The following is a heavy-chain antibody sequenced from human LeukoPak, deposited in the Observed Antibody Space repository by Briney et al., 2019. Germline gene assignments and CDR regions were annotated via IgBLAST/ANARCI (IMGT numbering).Heavy chain of an antibody. CDR3: AREAVPGTGWFDP. J-gene: IGHJ5*02. CDR1: GFTLSSSE. CDR2: ISHSGTYI. D-gene: IGHD6-19*01. V-gene: IGHV3-21*01. Sequence: GGSLRLSCVVSGFTLSSSEMNWVRQAPGKGLGWVSSISHSGTYIYYADSVKGRFTLSRDTSKTSLFLQMNSLRAEDTAVYYCAREAVPGTGWFDPWGQGTLVTVSS.